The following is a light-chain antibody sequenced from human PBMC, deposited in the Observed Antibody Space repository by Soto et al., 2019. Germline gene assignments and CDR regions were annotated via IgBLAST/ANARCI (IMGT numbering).Light chain of an antibody. J-gene: IGKJ1*01. CDR1: QSVSSSY. V-gene: IGKV3-20*01. Sequence: ENVLTQAPGTLSLSPGERATLSCRASQSVSSSYLAWYQQKPGQAPRLLIYAASSRAAGIPDRFSGGGSGTDFTLTISRLEPEDSAVYFCQQYGSSRWTFGQGTKVDI. CDR3: QQYGSSRWT. CDR2: AAS.